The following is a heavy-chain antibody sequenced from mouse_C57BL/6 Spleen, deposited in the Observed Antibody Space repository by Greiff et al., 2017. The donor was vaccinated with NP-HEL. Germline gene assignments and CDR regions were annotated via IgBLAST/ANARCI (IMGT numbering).Heavy chain of an antibody. CDR3: ANYGIPYWYFEV. Sequence: VQLQQSDAELVKPGASVKISCKVSGYTFTDHTIHWMKQRPEQGLEWIGYIYPRDGITKYNEKFKGKATLTADKSSSTAYMQLNSLTSADSAFYFCANYGIPYWYFEVWGTGTTVTVSS. CDR2: IYPRDGIT. D-gene: IGHD1-1*01. V-gene: IGHV1-78*01. CDR1: GYTFTDHT. J-gene: IGHJ1*03.